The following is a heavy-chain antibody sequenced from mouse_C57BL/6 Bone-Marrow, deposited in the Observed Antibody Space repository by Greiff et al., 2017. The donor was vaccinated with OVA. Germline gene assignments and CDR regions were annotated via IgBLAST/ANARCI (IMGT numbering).Heavy chain of an antibody. D-gene: IGHD1-1*01. Sequence: KQRPGRGLEWIGRIDPNSGGTKYNEKFKSKATLTVDKPSSTAYMQLSSLTSEDSAVYYCAIITTVVGYFDVWGTGTTVTVSS. CDR3: AIITTVVGYFDV. J-gene: IGHJ1*03. CDR2: IDPNSGGT. V-gene: IGHV1-72*01.